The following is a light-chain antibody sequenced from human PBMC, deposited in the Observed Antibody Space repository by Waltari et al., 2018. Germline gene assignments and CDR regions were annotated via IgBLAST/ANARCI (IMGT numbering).Light chain of an antibody. Sequence: DIVMTQSPDSLAVSLGARATITCKSSQSVLYSSNNKNYLAWYQQKPGQPPKLLIYWASTRESGVPDRFSGSGSGTDFTLTISSLQAEDVAVYYCQQYYSIPITFGQGTRLEIK. J-gene: IGKJ5*01. V-gene: IGKV4-1*01. CDR2: WAS. CDR3: QQYYSIPIT. CDR1: QSVLYSSNNKNY.